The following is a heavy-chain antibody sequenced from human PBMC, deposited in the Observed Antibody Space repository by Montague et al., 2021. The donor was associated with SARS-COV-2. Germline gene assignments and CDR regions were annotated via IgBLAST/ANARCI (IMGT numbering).Heavy chain of an antibody. CDR2: IYYSGRT. J-gene: IGHJ6*02. CDR3: ARADRRCPDTTSLYYYKGMDL. D-gene: IGHD1-26*01. Sequence: SETLSLTCTVSGDSISTSYWAWIRQPPGKGPEWIGYIYYSGRTSYNSSLKSRVTISVDTSKNQVSLNLSSVTAADTAVYFCARADRRCPDTTSLYYYKGMDLWGQGTTVTVSS. V-gene: IGHV4-59*01. CDR1: GDSISTSY.